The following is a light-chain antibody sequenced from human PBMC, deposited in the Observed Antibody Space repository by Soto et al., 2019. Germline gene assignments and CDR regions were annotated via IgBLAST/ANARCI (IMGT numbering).Light chain of an antibody. J-gene: IGLJ1*01. CDR2: DVS. V-gene: IGLV2-14*01. CDR3: RSYSSSSNYV. Sequence: QSVLTQPASVSGSPGQSITISCTGTSSDVGGYNYVSWYQQHPGKAPKLMIYDVSNRPSGVSNRFSGSKSGNTASLTISGLQAEDEADYYCRSYSSSSNYVFGTGNKVTDL. CDR1: SSDVGGYNY.